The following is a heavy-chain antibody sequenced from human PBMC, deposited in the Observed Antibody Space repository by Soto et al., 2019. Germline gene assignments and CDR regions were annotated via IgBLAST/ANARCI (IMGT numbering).Heavy chain of an antibody. J-gene: IGHJ5*02. CDR1: GGSISSFH. CDR2: LYDSGKT. V-gene: IGHV4-59*08. CDR3: ARHEGWTGPDQ. Sequence: PSETLSLTCTVSGGSISSFHWSWIRQSPRKGLEWIGFLYDSGKTNINPSLKGRVTISVDTSKNQFSLNVYSVTAADTAVYYCARHEGWTGPDQWGQGTLVTVSS. D-gene: IGHD2-8*02.